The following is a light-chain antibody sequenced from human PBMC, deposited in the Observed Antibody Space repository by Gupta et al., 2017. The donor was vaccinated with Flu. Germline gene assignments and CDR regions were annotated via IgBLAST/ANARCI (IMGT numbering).Light chain of an antibody. CDR3: ISYDGSNTVVV. Sequence: QSVLTRPRAVSGAPGHRDTISCTGSGAGYDVHWYQHLPGRAPRLLIFANTRRPSGVPDRFSGSKSGDSASLAISGLLADDEAYYYCISYDGSNTVVVFGSGTRVTVL. V-gene: IGLV1-40*01. CDR1: GAGYD. J-gene: IGLJ2*01. CDR2: ANT.